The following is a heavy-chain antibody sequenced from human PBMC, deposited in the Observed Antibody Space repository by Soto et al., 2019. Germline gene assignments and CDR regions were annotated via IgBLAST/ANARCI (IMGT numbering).Heavy chain of an antibody. Sequence: GESLKISCKGSGFSFTSFWIGWVRQLPGKGLEWMGRIDPSDSYTNYSPSFQGHVTISADKSTSTAYLQWSSLKASDTAMYYCARHQWELQPLYGMDVWGQGTTVTVSS. CDR1: GFSFTSFW. CDR2: IDPSDSYT. V-gene: IGHV5-10-1*01. CDR3: ARHQWELQPLYGMDV. D-gene: IGHD1-26*01. J-gene: IGHJ6*02.